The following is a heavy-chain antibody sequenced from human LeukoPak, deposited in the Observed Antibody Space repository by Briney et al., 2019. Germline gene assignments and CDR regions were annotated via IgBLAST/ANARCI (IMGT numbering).Heavy chain of an antibody. Sequence: PSETLSLTCTVSGGSISSYYWSWIRQPAGKGLEWIGRIYTSGSTNYNPSLKSRVTMSVDTSKNQFSLKLSSVTAADTAVYYCARSPGQGGSYPLMYYFDYWGQGTLVTVSS. D-gene: IGHD1-26*01. J-gene: IGHJ4*02. CDR2: IYTSGST. CDR3: ARSPGQGGSYPLMYYFDY. CDR1: GGSISSYY. V-gene: IGHV4-4*07.